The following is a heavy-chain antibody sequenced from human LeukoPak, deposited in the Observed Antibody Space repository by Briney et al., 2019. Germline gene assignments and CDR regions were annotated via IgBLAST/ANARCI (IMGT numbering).Heavy chain of an antibody. CDR3: ARHLPKWGWDY. CDR2: IYNSGST. J-gene: IGHJ4*02. V-gene: IGHV4-59*08. D-gene: IGHD1-26*01. Sequence: SETLSLTCTVSGASISGYYWTWIRQPPGKGLEWIGYIYNSGSTNYNPSLKSRVTMSVDTSKNQFSLKLSSVTAADTAVYYCARHLPKWGWDYWGQGTLVTVSS. CDR1: GASISGYY.